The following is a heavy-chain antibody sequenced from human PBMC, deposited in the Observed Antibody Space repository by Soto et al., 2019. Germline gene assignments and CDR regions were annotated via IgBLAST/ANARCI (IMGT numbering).Heavy chain of an antibody. CDR1: GGSFSGYY. CDR3: ARGPRGSTLYYYYYYGMDV. Sequence: PSETLSLTCAVYGGSFSGYYWSWIRQPPGKGLEWIGEIYHSGSTNYNPSLKSRVTISVDKSKNQFSLKLSSVTAADTAVYYCARGPRGSTLYYYYYYGMDVWGQGTTVTVSS. CDR2: IYHSGST. V-gene: IGHV4-34*01. D-gene: IGHD3-10*01. J-gene: IGHJ6*02.